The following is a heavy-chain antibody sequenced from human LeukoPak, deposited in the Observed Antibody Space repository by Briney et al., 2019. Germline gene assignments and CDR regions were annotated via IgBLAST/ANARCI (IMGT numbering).Heavy chain of an antibody. D-gene: IGHD5-18*01. CDR3: AKDIRQLWPYNWFDP. V-gene: IGHV3-7*01. Sequence: GGSLRLSCAASGFTFSRYWMTWVRQGQGKGLEWVATINQDGSGEYYVDSVKGRFTISRDNSKNTLYLQMNSLRAEDTAVYYCAKDIRQLWPYNWFDPWGQGTLVTVSS. J-gene: IGHJ5*02. CDR1: GFTFSRYW. CDR2: INQDGSGE.